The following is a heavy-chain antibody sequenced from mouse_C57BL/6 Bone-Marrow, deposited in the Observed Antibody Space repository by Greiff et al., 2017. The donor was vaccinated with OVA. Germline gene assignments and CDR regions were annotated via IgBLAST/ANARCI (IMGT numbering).Heavy chain of an antibody. CDR1: GFSLTSYG. CDR3: ARKRYYGSRGAMDY. J-gene: IGHJ4*01. V-gene: IGHV2-2*01. CDR2: IWSGGST. Sequence: QVQLKESGPGLVQPSQSLSITCTVSGFSLTSYGVHWVRQSPGKGLEWLGVIWSGGSTDYNAAFISRLSISKDNSKSQVFFKMISLQADDTAIYYCARKRYYGSRGAMDYWGQGTSVTVAS. D-gene: IGHD1-1*01.